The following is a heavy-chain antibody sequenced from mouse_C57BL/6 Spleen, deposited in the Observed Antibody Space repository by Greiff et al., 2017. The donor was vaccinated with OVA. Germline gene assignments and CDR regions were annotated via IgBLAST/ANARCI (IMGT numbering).Heavy chain of an antibody. J-gene: IGHJ3*01. Sequence: QVQLKQSGAELVRPGTSVKMSCKASGYTFTNYWIGWAKQRPGHGLEWIGDIYPGGGYTNYNEKFKGKATLTADKSSSTAYMQFSSLTSEDSAIYYCARGGDYDYDQAWFAYWGQGTLVTVSA. D-gene: IGHD2-4*01. V-gene: IGHV1-63*01. CDR3: ARGGDYDYDQAWFAY. CDR2: IYPGGGYT. CDR1: GYTFTNYW.